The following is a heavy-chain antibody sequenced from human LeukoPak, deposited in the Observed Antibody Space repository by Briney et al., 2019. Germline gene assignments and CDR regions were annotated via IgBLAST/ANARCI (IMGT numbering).Heavy chain of an antibody. Sequence: GGSLRLSCAASGFTFSSKWMSWVRQAPGKGLEWVSSISSDSHFIYCADSLKDRLTVSRDNAKNSLYLQLNGLRAEDTAVYYCTTPAAGPGAEYSRHWGQGTLVTVSP. CDR2: ISSDSHFI. V-gene: IGHV3-21*01. CDR3: TTPAAGPGAEYSRH. CDR1: GFTFSSKW. J-gene: IGHJ1*01. D-gene: IGHD6-13*01.